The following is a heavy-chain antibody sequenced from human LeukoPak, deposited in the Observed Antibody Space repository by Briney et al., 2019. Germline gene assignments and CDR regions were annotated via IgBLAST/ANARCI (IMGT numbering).Heavy chain of an antibody. J-gene: IGHJ5*02. CDR1: GGSIYSGDYY. V-gene: IGHV4-30-4*01. Sequence: SQTLSLTCTVSGGSIYSGDYYWSWIRQPLGKGLEWIGYIYYSGSTYYNPSLKSRVTISVDTSKNQFSLKLSSVTAADTAVYYCARDLLGANWFDPWGQGTLVTVSS. CDR3: ARDLLGANWFDP. D-gene: IGHD1-26*01. CDR2: IYYSGST.